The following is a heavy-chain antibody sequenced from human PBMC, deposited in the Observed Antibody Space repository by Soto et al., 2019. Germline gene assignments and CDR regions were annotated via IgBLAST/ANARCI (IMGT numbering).Heavy chain of an antibody. D-gene: IGHD2-21*01. CDR3: ARVVYCGGAPAWRDMEV. Sequence: QVVLVQSGGEVTKPGASVKVSCKASGYSFSAYSITWVRQAPGQGLEWMGRISGYNSNTNYARTLRGRLNLTTDTCTSTADMELRSLTSDDTAVYDCARVVYCGGAPAWRDMEVWGQGTKVTVSS. J-gene: IGHJ6*02. V-gene: IGHV1-18*04. CDR2: ISGYNSNT. CDR1: GYSFSAYS.